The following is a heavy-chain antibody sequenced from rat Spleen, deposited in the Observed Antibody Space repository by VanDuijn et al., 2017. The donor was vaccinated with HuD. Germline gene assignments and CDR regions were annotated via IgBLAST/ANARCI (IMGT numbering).Heavy chain of an antibody. V-gene: IGHV2-1*01. Sequence: QVQLKESGPGLVQPSQTLSLTCTVSGFSLTSNSVSWVRQPPGKGLEWMGRIQSGGSTDYNSALKSRLSISRDTSKSQVFLKMNSLQTEDTAMYFCARSDYGGYLDYWGQGVMVTVSS. CDR3: ARSDYGGYLDY. CDR1: GFSLTSNS. CDR2: IQSGGST. J-gene: IGHJ2*01. D-gene: IGHD1-11*01.